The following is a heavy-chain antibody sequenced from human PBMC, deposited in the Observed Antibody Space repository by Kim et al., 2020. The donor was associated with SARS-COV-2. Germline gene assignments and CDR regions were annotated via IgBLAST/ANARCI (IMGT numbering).Heavy chain of an antibody. D-gene: IGHD2-21*02. J-gene: IGHJ4*02. Sequence: THSTSVQGHVPIPADKSNSTAYLQWSSLKAADTAMYYCAREVVTATEFDYWGQGTLVTVSS. CDR3: AREVVTATEFDY. V-gene: IGHV5-10-1*01.